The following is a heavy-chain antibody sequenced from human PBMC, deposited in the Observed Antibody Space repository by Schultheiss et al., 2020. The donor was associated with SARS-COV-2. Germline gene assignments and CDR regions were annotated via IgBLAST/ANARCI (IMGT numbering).Heavy chain of an antibody. V-gene: IGHV3-7*03. J-gene: IGHJ6*02. D-gene: IGHD6-13*01. CDR2: INQDGREM. CDR1: GFSFSSYA. Sequence: GGSLRLSCAASGFSFSSYAMSWVRQAPGKGLEWVANINQDGREMYYVDSVKGRFTISRDNAKNSLYLQMNSLRAEDTAVYYCARYGVTAADRFGMDVWGQGTTVTVSS. CDR3: ARYGVTAADRFGMDV.